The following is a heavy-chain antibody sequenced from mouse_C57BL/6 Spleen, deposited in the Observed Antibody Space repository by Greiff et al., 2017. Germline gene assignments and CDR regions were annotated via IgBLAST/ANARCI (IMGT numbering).Heavy chain of an antibody. V-gene: IGHV1-85*01. CDR1: GYTFTSYD. CDR2: IYPRDGST. J-gene: IGHJ2*01. D-gene: IGHD1-1*01. CDR3: ARRDTTVVGGFDY. Sequence: VQLVESGPELVKPGASVKLSCKASGYTFTSYDINWVKQRPGQGLEWIGWIYPRDGSTKYNEKFKGKATLTVDTSSSTAYMELHSLTSEDSAVYFCARRDTTVVGGFDYWGQGTTLTVSS.